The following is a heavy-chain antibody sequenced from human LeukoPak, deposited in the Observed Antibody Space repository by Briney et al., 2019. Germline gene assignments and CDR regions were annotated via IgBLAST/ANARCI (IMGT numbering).Heavy chain of an antibody. CDR1: GGSISSYY. Sequence: PSETLSLTCTVSGGSISSYYVSGIRQTAGKGLEWIGRMYSSGSNYNPSLKSRVTMSIDTYTNQLSLKLSSVTAADTAVYSCARDSGTTGEVKFDPWGQGTLVTVSS. CDR2: MYSSGS. J-gene: IGHJ5*02. V-gene: IGHV4-4*07. D-gene: IGHD3-10*01. CDR3: ARDSGTTGEVKFDP.